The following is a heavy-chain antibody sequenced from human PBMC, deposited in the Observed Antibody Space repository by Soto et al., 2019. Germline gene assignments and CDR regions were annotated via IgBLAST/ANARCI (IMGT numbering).Heavy chain of an antibody. Sequence: EVQLVESGGGLVKPGGSLRLSCAASGFTYTRYSMNWVRPAPGKGLEWVSSISSTTNYIYYGDSMKGRFTISRDNAKNSLYLEMNSLRAEDTAVYYCARESEDLTSNFDYWGQGTLVTVSS. CDR1: GFTYTRYS. CDR3: ARESEDLTSNFDY. V-gene: IGHV3-21*06. CDR2: ISSTTNYI. J-gene: IGHJ4*02.